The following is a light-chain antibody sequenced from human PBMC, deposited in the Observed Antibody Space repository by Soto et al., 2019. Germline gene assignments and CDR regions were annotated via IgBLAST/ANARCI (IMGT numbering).Light chain of an antibody. J-gene: IGLJ2*01. CDR3: SSYTRSSTVV. CDR1: SSDVGAYNF. V-gene: IGLV2-14*01. CDR2: DVS. Sequence: QSVLTQPASVSASPGQSITISCTGTSSDVGAYNFVSWYQQHPGKAPKLMIYDVSDRPSGVSTRFSGSKSGNTASLTISGLQAEDEADYYCSSYTRSSTVVFGGGTKLTVL.